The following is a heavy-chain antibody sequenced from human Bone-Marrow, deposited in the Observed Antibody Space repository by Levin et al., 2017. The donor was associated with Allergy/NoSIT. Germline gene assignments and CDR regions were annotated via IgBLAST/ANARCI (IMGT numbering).Heavy chain of an antibody. CDR3: AKGDSVWFFGGLDY. CDR1: GFTFDNYA. Sequence: PGGSLRLSCAASGFTFDNYAMTWVRQAPGQGLEWISTITGSGGSTYYADSVKGRFTISRENSKNTLYLQMNSLRAEDTAVYYCAKGDSVWFFGGLDYWGQGTLVTVSS. D-gene: IGHD3-10*01. J-gene: IGHJ4*02. CDR2: ITGSGGST. V-gene: IGHV3-23*01.